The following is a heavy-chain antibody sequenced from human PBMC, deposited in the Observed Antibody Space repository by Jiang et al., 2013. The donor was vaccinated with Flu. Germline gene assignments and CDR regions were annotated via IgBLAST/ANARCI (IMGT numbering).Heavy chain of an antibody. V-gene: IGHV4-59*01. Sequence: GSGLVKPSETLSLTCTVSGGSISSYYWSWIRQPPGKGLEWIGYIYYSGSTNYNPSLKSRVTISVDTSKNQFSLKLSSVTAADTAVYYCARERGYSNPFDYWGQGTLVTVSS. CDR1: GGSISSYY. J-gene: IGHJ4*02. CDR3: ARERGYSNPFDY. D-gene: IGHD4-11*01. CDR2: IYYSGST.